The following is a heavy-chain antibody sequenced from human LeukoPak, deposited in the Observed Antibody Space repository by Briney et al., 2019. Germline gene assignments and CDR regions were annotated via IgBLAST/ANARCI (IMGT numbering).Heavy chain of an antibody. J-gene: IGHJ4*02. CDR2: ISSSSSYI. CDR3: AKDGVIVGATTPDY. D-gene: IGHD1-26*01. Sequence: GGSLRLSCAASGFTFSSYSMNWVRQAPGKGLEWVSSISSSSSYIYYADSVKGRFTISRDNSKNTLYLQMNSLRAEDTAAYYCAKDGVIVGATTPDYWGQGTLVTVSS. V-gene: IGHV3-21*01. CDR1: GFTFSSYS.